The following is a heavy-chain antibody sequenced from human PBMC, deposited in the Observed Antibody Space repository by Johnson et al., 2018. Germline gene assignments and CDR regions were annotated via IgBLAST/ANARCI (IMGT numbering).Heavy chain of an antibody. CDR2: IWFDGSQK. CDR3: VRAAWPKVVVTSYYYGMDV. J-gene: IGHJ6*02. D-gene: IGHD2-15*01. CDR1: GFTFSKHG. V-gene: IGHV3-33*01. Sequence: QLLESGGGAVQPGRSLRLSCAASGFTFSKHGMHWVRQAPGKGLEWVAVIWFDGSQKYYAESVKGRFTISRDNSKSKVYLQMHSLRAEDTAVYYCVRAAWPKVVVTSYYYGMDVWGQGTTVTVSS.